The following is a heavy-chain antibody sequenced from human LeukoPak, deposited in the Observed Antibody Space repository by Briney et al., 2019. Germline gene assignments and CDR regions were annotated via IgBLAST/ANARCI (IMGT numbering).Heavy chain of an antibody. CDR1: AGTFSNYA. V-gene: IGHV1-69*05. CDR3: AREVGKYSYGSSLRFDY. CDR2: IIPIFGTA. J-gene: IGHJ4*02. Sequence: SVKVSCKASAGTFSNYAISRVRQPPGQGLEWMGRIIPIFGTANDAQQFQGRVTITTDEYTSTAYMELSSLRSEDTAVYYCAREVGKYSYGSSLRFDYWGQGTLVTVSS. D-gene: IGHD5-18*01.